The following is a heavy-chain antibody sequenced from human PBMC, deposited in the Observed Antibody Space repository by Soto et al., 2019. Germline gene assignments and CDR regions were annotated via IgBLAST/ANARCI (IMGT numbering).Heavy chain of an antibody. V-gene: IGHV4-34*01. CDR3: ARGGYNWNGHFDY. D-gene: IGHD1-1*01. CDR2: INHSGST. Sequence: SDTLSLTCAVYGGSFGGYYWSWIRQPPGKGLEWIGEINHSGSTNYNPSLKSRVTISVDTSKNQFSLKLSSVTAADTAVYYCARGGYNWNGHFDYWGQGTLVTVSS. J-gene: IGHJ4*02. CDR1: GGSFGGYY.